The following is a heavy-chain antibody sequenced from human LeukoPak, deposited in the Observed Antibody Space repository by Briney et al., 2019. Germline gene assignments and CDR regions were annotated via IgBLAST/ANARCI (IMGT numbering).Heavy chain of an antibody. V-gene: IGHV4-34*01. CDR1: GGSSSGYY. CDR2: INHSGST. Sequence: PSETLSLTCAVYGGSSSGYYWGWIRQPPGKGLEWIGEINHSGSTNYNPSLKSRVTISVDTSKNQFSLKLNSVTAADTAVYYCARGIPVYGVIMIYYSYYMDVWGKGTTVTVSS. D-gene: IGHD3-3*01. CDR3: ARGIPVYGVIMIYYSYYMDV. J-gene: IGHJ6*03.